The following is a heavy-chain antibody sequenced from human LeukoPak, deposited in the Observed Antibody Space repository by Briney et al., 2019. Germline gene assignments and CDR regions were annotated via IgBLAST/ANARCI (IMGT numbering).Heavy chain of an antibody. CDR1: GFTLSSFD. D-gene: IGHD4-23*01. V-gene: IGHV3-48*03. CDR3: ARDYGGNPGY. J-gene: IGHJ4*02. CDR2: ISSSGRSV. Sequence: GGSLRLSWPVYGFTLSSFDMNWVRQAPGKGLEWVSYISSSGRSVYYADCVKGRFTISRDKAKNSLYLQMNSLRAEDTAVYYCARDYGGNPGYWGQGTLVTVSS.